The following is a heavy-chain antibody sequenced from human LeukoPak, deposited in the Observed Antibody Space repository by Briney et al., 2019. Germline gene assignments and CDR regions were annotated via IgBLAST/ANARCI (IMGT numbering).Heavy chain of an antibody. CDR1: GYSFTSYW. D-gene: IGHD6-13*01. CDR3: ARLDSSSWLTYYYYYGMDV. Sequence: GESLKISCKGSGYSFTSYWIGWVRQMPGKGLEWMGIIYPGDSDTRYSPSFQGQVTISADKSISTAYLQWSGLKASDTAMYYCARLDSSSWLTYYYYYGMDVWGQGTTVTVSS. J-gene: IGHJ6*02. V-gene: IGHV5-51*01. CDR2: IYPGDSDT.